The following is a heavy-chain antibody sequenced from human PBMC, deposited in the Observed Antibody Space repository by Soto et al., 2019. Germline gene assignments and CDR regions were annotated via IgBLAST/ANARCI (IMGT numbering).Heavy chain of an antibody. CDR1: GFTFSSYA. V-gene: IGHV3-23*01. D-gene: IGHD3-10*01. J-gene: IGHJ3*02. CDR2: ISGSGGST. CDR3: AKYRGGLMALDAFDI. Sequence: GGSLRLSCAAYGFTFSSYAMSWVRQAPGKGLEWVSAISGSGGSTYYADSVKGRFTITRDNSKNTLYLQKNSLRAEDTAVDYCAKYRGGLMALDAFDIWGQGTMVTVSS.